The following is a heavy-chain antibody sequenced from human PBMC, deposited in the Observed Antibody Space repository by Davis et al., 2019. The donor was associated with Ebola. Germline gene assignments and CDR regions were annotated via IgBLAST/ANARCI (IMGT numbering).Heavy chain of an antibody. D-gene: IGHD6-13*01. Sequence: PGGSLRLSCAASGFTFSSYSMNWVRQAPGKGLEWVGRIKSKTDGGTTDYAAPVKGRFTISRDDSKNTLYLQMKSLKTEDTAVYYCTTVRAAAGNIDYWGQGTLVTVSS. V-gene: IGHV3-15*01. CDR1: GFTFSSYS. CDR3: TTVRAAAGNIDY. CDR2: IKSKTDGGTT. J-gene: IGHJ4*02.